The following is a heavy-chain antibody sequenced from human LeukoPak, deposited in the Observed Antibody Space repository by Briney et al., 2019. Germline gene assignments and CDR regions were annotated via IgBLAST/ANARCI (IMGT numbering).Heavy chain of an antibody. Sequence: SETLSLTCAVYGGSFSGYYWSWIRQPPGKGLEWIGYIYYSGSTNYNPSLKSRVTISVDTSKNQFSLKLSSVTAADTAVYYCAIYSSSWYAVFDPWGQGTLVTVSS. D-gene: IGHD6-13*01. CDR1: GGSFSGYY. V-gene: IGHV4-59*01. CDR3: AIYSSSWYAVFDP. CDR2: IYYSGST. J-gene: IGHJ5*02.